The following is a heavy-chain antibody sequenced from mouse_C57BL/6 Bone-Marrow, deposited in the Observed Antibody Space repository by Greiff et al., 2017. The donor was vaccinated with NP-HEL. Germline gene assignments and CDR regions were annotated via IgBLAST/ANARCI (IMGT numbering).Heavy chain of an antibody. Sequence: VKVVESGAELARPGASVKLSCKASGYTFTSYGISWVKQRTGQGLEWIGEIYPRSGNTYYNEKFKGKATLTADKSSSTAYMELRSLTSEDSAVYFCANYYGSSYGYFDVWGTGTTVTVSS. V-gene: IGHV1-81*01. CDR1: GYTFTSYG. J-gene: IGHJ1*03. CDR2: IYPRSGNT. D-gene: IGHD1-1*01. CDR3: ANYYGSSYGYFDV.